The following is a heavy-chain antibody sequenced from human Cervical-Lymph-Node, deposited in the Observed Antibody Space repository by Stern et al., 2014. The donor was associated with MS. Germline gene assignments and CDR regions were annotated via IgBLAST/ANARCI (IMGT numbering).Heavy chain of an antibody. CDR1: GGTFGTYL. CDR2: IFGQP. D-gene: IGHD3-9*01. CDR3: ARVRDFTWFAS. V-gene: IGHV1-69*06. J-gene: IGHJ5*01. Sequence: QLVQSGTAVKKPGSSVRVSCKTSGGTFGTYLLAWVRQAPGQGFEWRGVIFGQPTVAQKFQGRFTITADKSTSTAYMELGSLRSDDTAVYYCARVRDFTWFASWGQGTLVTVSS.